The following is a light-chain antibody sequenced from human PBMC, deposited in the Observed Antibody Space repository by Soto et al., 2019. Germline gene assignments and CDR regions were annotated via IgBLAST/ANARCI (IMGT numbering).Light chain of an antibody. J-gene: IGKJ1*01. CDR3: QQYHFFWT. CDR1: QNIDSG. V-gene: IGKV1-5*03. CDR2: KAS. Sequence: DIQMTQSPSTLSASVEDRVTITFRASQNIDSGLAWYQQKPGKAPKLLIYKASTLESGVPLRFSGSGSGTEFPLTITSLQPDDFATYYCQQYHFFWTFGQGTRVEIK.